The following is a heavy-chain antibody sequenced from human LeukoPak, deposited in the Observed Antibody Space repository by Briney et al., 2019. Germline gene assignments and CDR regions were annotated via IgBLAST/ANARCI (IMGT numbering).Heavy chain of an antibody. CDR1: GFTFSSYA. V-gene: IGHV3-30-3*01. D-gene: IGHD3-10*01. CDR2: ISYDGSNK. J-gene: IGHJ4*02. CDR3: ARVAVVRGVIIEFLDY. Sequence: QPGRSLRLSCAASGFTFSSYAMHWVRQAPGKGLEWVAVISYDGSNKYYADSVKGRFTISRDNSKNTLYLQMNSLRAEDTAVYYCARVAVVRGVIIEFLDYWGQGTLVTVSS.